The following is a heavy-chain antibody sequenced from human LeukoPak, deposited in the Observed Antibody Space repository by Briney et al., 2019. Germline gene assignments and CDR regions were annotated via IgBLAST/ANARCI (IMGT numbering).Heavy chain of an antibody. Sequence: QTGGSLRLSCAASGFTFSSYGMHWVRQAPGKGLEWVAVISYDGSNKYYADSVKGRFTISRDNSKNTLYLQMNSLRAEDTAVYYCAKDGGAYWGQGTLVTVSS. CDR3: AKDGGAY. V-gene: IGHV3-30*18. D-gene: IGHD3-16*01. J-gene: IGHJ4*02. CDR2: ISYDGSNK. CDR1: GFTFSSYG.